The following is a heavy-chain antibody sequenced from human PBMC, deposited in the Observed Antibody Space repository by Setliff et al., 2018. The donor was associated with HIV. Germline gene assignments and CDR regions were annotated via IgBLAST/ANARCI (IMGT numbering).Heavy chain of an antibody. CDR2: IYSSGST. J-gene: IGHJ3*02. Sequence: SETLSLTCTVSGGSISSHYWSWIRQPPGKRLEWIGYIYSSGSTNCNPSLKSRVTISVDTSKNQFSLRLNSVNAADTAVYYCARASVGATGLYACEIWGQG. V-gene: IGHV4-59*08. CDR1: GGSISSHY. CDR3: ARASVGATGLYACEI. D-gene: IGHD1-26*01.